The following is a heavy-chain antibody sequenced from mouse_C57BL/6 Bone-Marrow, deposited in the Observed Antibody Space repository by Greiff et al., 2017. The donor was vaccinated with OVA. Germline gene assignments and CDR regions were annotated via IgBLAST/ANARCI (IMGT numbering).Heavy chain of an antibody. Sequence: VQLQQSGAELARPGASVTLSCKASGYTFTSYGLSWVKQSTGQGLEWIGEVSPRSGNNYYNEKFKGKATLPADQASSTADRELRCLTSEDSAIYFCARASYYSNPAWFAYGGQGTLVTVSA. V-gene: IGHV1-81*01. CDR2: VSPRSGNN. CDR3: ARASYYSNPAWFAY. D-gene: IGHD2-5*01. J-gene: IGHJ3*01. CDR1: GYTFTSYG.